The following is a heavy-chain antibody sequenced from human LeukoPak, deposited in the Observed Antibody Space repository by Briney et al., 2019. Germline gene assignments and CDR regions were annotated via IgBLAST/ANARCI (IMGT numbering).Heavy chain of an antibody. D-gene: IGHD3-22*01. CDR1: GGSFSGYY. J-gene: IGHJ6*02. V-gene: IGHV4-34*01. Sequence: SETLSLTCAVYGGSFSGYYWSWIRQPPGKGLEWIWSIYYSGSTYYNPSLKSRVTISVDTSKNQFSLKLSSVTAADTAVYYCASRTPYYYDSSGYLFLYGMDVWGQGTTVTVSS. CDR3: ASRTPYYYDSSGYLFLYGMDV. CDR2: IYYSGST.